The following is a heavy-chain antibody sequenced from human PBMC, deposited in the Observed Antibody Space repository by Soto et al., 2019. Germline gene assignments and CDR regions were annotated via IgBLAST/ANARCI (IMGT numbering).Heavy chain of an antibody. J-gene: IGHJ6*02. Sequence: GGSLRLSCAASGFTFDDYTMHWVRQAPGKGLEWVSLISWDGGSTYYADSVKGRFTISRDNSKNSLYLQMNSLRTEDTALYYCAKSYSYGYFYYYGMDVWGQGTTVTVSS. CDR3: AKSYSYGYFYYYGMDV. D-gene: IGHD5-18*01. CDR1: GFTFDDYT. CDR2: ISWDGGST. V-gene: IGHV3-43*01.